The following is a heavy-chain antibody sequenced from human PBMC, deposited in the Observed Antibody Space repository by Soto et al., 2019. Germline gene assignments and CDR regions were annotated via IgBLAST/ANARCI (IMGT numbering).Heavy chain of an antibody. Sequence: SETLSLTCTVSGGSISSYYWSWIRQPPGKGLEWIGYIYYSGSTNYNPSLKSRVTISVDTSKNQFSLKLSSVTAADTAVYYCARVRGVVGLLWFGTLDYWGQGTLVTVSS. CDR2: IYYSGST. D-gene: IGHD3-10*01. J-gene: IGHJ4*02. CDR1: GGSISSYY. CDR3: ARVRGVVGLLWFGTLDY. V-gene: IGHV4-59*01.